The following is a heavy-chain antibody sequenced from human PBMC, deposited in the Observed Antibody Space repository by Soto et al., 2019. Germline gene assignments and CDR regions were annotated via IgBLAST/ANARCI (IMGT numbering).Heavy chain of an antibody. CDR2: IHPIVGST. V-gene: IGHV1-46*01. J-gene: IGHJ6*01. D-gene: IGHD5-12*01. CDR1: GYTFTNYY. Sequence: QVQLVQSGAEVKKPGASVKVSCRASGYTFTNYYMHWVRQAPGQGLEWMGIIHPIVGSTSYAKKFKGRVTLTRDTSTSTVYMELTSLRSDDTAVYYCVRAWLLLNDRPDQYYGLDVWGQGTRVIVSS. CDR3: VRAWLLLNDRPDQYYGLDV.